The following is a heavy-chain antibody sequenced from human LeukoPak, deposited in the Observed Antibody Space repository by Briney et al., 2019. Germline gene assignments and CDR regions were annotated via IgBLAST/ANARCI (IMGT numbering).Heavy chain of an antibody. CDR3: VSFCESY. V-gene: IGHV3-74*01. CDR1: GNYW. Sequence: GGSLRLSCAASGNYWMHWVRQVPGKGLVWVSHINSDGSWTSYADSVKGRFTISKDNAKNTVYLQMNSLRAEDTAVYYCVSFCESYWGRGTLVTVSS. CDR2: INSDGSWT. D-gene: IGHD2/OR15-2a*01. J-gene: IGHJ4*02.